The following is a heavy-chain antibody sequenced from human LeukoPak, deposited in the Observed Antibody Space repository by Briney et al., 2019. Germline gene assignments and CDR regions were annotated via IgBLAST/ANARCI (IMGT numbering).Heavy chain of an antibody. CDR2: IYHSGST. J-gene: IGHJ3*02. CDR1: GGSISSGGYS. D-gene: IGHD5-18*01. CDR3: ARVSQYSYGWGSGDAFDI. Sequence: PSQTLSLTCAVSGGSISSGGYSWSWIRQPPGKGLEWIGYIYHSGSTYYNPSLKSRVTISVDTSKNQFSLKLSSVTAADTAVYYCARVSQYSYGWGSGDAFDIWGQGTMVTVSS. V-gene: IGHV4-30-2*01.